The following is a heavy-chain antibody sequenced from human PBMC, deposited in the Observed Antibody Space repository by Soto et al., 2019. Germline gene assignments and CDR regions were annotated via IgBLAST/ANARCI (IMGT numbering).Heavy chain of an antibody. Sequence: QVQLVESGGGVVQPGRSLRLSCAASRFAFSSYGVHWVRQAPGKGLAWVAVISFDGRNKYYADSVKGRFTISRDNSKNTLYLQMNSLRAEDTAVYYCARDGSHYDSIGNYYYYGMDVWGQGTTVTVSS. CDR2: ISFDGRNK. D-gene: IGHD3-22*01. CDR3: ARDGSHYDSIGNYYYYGMDV. CDR1: RFAFSSYG. V-gene: IGHV3-30*04. J-gene: IGHJ6*02.